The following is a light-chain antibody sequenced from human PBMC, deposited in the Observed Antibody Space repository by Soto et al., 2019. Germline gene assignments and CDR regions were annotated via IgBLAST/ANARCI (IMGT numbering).Light chain of an antibody. CDR3: CSYAGSYTL. CDR1: RSDVGGYNF. CDR2: DVS. J-gene: IGLJ2*01. V-gene: IGLV2-11*01. Sequence: QSALTQPRSVSGSPGQSVTISCTGTRSDVGGYNFVSWYQQHPGKAPKLMIYDVSQRPSGVPDRFSASKSGNTASLTISGLQAEDEADYYCCSYAGSYTLFGGGTKLTVL.